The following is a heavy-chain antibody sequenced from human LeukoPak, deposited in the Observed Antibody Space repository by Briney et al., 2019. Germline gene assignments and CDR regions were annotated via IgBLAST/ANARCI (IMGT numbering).Heavy chain of an antibody. V-gene: IGHV3-7*01. D-gene: IGHD3-10*01. CDR1: GFTFSRYS. J-gene: IGHJ4*02. CDR2: MKKDGSET. CDR3: GRHRSGSGTYFIDY. Sequence: GGPLRLSCVVSGFTFSRYSVIGLRQAPGKGLQGVANMKKDGSETKYVESVKGRFTISRDNAKNSLYLQMNSLRAEDTAVYYCGRHRSGSGTYFIDYWGQGTLVSVSS.